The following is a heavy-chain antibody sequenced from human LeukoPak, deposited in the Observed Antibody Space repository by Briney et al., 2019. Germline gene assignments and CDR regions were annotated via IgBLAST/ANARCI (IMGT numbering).Heavy chain of an antibody. J-gene: IGHJ6*02. Sequence: SETLSLTCAVYGGSFSGYYWSWIRQPPGKGLEWIGEINHSGSTNYNPSLKSRVTISVDTSKNQFSLKLSSVTAADTAVYYCARGHCSSTSCSPYYYYYYGMDVWGQGTTVTVSS. CDR1: GGSFSGYY. CDR3: ARGHCSSTSCSPYYYYYYGMDV. CDR2: INHSGST. V-gene: IGHV4-34*01. D-gene: IGHD2-2*01.